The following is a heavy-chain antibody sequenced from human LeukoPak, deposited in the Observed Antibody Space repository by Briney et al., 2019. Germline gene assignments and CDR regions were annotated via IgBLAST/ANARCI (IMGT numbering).Heavy chain of an antibody. D-gene: IGHD1-26*01. CDR3: ARGLAERAPRKSLWSGSPGVHFDVFDI. Sequence: PSETLSLTCSVSGVSISSYHWSWFRQPPGKELEWLGYISYSGSTNYNPSLKSRLTISLDTSKNQLSLKLSSVTAADTAVYHCARGLAERAPRKSLWSGSPGVHFDVFDISCPGKMVTVSS. CDR2: ISYSGST. V-gene: IGHV4-59*01. J-gene: IGHJ3*02. CDR1: GVSISSYH.